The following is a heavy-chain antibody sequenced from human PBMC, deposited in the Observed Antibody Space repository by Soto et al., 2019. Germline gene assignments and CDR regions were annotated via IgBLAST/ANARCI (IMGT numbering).Heavy chain of an antibody. CDR2: ISSSGSTI. Sequence: VQLVDSGGGLVQPGGSLRLSCAASGFTFSSYEMNWVRQAPGNGLGWVSYISSSGSTIYYPDSVKSRFTISRDNAKNSLYVHMNSLRAEDTAVYYCASLYYDFWSGTYYGMDVWGRGTTVTVSS. CDR3: ASLYYDFWSGTYYGMDV. CDR1: GFTFSSYE. D-gene: IGHD3-3*01. J-gene: IGHJ6*02. V-gene: IGHV3-48*03.